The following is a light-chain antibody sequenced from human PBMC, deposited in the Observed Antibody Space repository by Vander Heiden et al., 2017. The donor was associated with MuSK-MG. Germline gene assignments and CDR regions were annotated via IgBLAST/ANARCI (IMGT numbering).Light chain of an antibody. Sequence: DIQMTQSPSSLSASVGDRVTITCRASQSISTYLNWYQQKPGKAPKLLIYGASSLQSRVPSRFSGSGSGTDFTLTITSLQPEDFTTYYCQQSYSTPFTFGPGTKVDIK. V-gene: IGKV1-39*01. J-gene: IGKJ3*01. CDR3: QQSYSTPFT. CDR2: GAS. CDR1: QSISTY.